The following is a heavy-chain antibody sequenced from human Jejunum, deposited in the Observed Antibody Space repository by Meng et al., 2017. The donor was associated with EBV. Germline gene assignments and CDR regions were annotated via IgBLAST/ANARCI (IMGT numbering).Heavy chain of an antibody. D-gene: IGHD5-24*01. V-gene: IGHV3-11*01. Sequence: QVVPVALGGGLVKPGGSLRLSCGASGFTFSDYYMAWVRQAPGKGLEWVSYISSRSSTIYYADSVKGRFTISRDNAHNSLYLQMNSLRAEDTAVYYCAREMSTITCFDYWGQGTLVTVSS. CDR2: ISSRSSTI. CDR1: GFTFSDYY. J-gene: IGHJ4*02. CDR3: AREMSTITCFDY.